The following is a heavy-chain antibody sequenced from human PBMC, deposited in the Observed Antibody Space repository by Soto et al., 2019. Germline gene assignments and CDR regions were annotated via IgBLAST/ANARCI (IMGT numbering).Heavy chain of an antibody. J-gene: IGHJ6*03. D-gene: IGHD3-10*01. CDR3: AKDDSGFSGYMDG. CDR2: ITWHSDVM. V-gene: IGHV3-9*01. CDR1: GFNFNDHG. Sequence: EVQLVESGGGLVQPGRSLRLSCIASGFNFNDHGMHWVRQAPGKGLEWVSGITWHSDVMGYADSVKGRFTISRDNAKNSLSLQMNSLRIEDTALYYCAKDDSGFSGYMDGWGKGTTVTVSS.